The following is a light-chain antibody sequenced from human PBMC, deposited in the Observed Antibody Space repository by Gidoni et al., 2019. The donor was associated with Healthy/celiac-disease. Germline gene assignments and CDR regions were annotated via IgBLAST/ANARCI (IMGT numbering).Light chain of an antibody. V-gene: IGKV3-15*01. CDR3: QQYNNWPYT. J-gene: IGKJ2*01. CDR2: GAS. Sequence: ILMTQSPATLSVSPGERATLSCRASQSVSSNLAWYQQKPGQAPRLLIYGASTRATGIPARFSGSGSGTELTLTISRLQSEDFAVYYCQQYNNWPYTFGQGTKLEIK. CDR1: QSVSSN.